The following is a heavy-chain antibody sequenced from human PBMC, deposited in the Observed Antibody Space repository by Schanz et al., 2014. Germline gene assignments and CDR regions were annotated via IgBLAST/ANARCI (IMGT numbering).Heavy chain of an antibody. Sequence: DVQVVESGGGLIQPGGSLRLSCAVSGFSVSNTYMHWVRQPPGKGLEWVSVINSAGTTYYADSVKGRFTFSRDSSKNTVYLQMDSLRADDTSVYYCARGRGYIIGQWGQGILVTVSS. CDR1: GFSVSNTY. J-gene: IGHJ4*02. D-gene: IGHD3-10*01. CDR2: INSAGTT. V-gene: IGHV3-53*01. CDR3: ARGRGYIIGQ.